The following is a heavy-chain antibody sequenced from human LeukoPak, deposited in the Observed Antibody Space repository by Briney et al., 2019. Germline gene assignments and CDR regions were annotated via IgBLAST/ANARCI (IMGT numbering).Heavy chain of an antibody. CDR1: GGSFSGYY. CDR3: ASSPLGIRGVITY. V-gene: IGHV4-34*01. D-gene: IGHD3-10*01. CDR2: INHSGST. J-gene: IGHJ4*02. Sequence: SETLSLTCAVSGGSFSGYYWSWIRQPPGKGLEWIGEINHSGSTNYNPPLKSRVTISVDTSKNQFSLKLSSVTAADTAVYYCASSPLGIRGVITYWGQGTLVTVSS.